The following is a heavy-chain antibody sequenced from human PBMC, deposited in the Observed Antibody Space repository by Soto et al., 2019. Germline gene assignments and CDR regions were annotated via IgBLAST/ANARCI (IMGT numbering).Heavy chain of an antibody. D-gene: IGHD2-21*01. CDR3: TKDMTAGGADV. Sequence: EVQLVESGGGLVQPGGSLTLSCAASGFSSDDYAMHWVRQAPGKGLEWVSCIYWASSRIGYADSVKGRFTTSRDNAKNSLYLQMNSLRVDDTALYYCTKDMTAGGADVWGKGTMVTVSS. J-gene: IGHJ6*04. CDR2: IYWASSRI. V-gene: IGHV3-9*02. CDR1: GFSSDDYA.